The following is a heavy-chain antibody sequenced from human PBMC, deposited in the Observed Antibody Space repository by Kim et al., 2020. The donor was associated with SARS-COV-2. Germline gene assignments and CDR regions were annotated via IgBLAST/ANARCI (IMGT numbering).Heavy chain of an antibody. Sequence: GGSLRLSCVASGFTFSSHSMNWVRQAPGKGLEWVAYISRSGNSVYYADSVEGRFTISRDNTGNSVSLQMSNLRIEDTAVYYCTKKDQWIIRTFDDWGLGTRVTVSS. CDR1: GFTFSSHS. V-gene: IGHV3-21*01. J-gene: IGHJ4*02. CDR2: ISRSGNSV. D-gene: IGHD5-12*01. CDR3: TKKDQWIIRTFDD.